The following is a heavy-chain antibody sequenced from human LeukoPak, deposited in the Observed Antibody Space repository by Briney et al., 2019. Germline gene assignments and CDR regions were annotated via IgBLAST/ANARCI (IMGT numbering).Heavy chain of an antibody. CDR3: AKDQGNIYGSGSYYNYELGY. CDR1: GFTFSSYA. CDR2: ISGSGGST. D-gene: IGHD3-10*01. J-gene: IGHJ4*02. V-gene: IGHV3-23*01. Sequence: GGSLRLSCAASGFTFSSYAMSWVRQAPGKGLEWVSAISGSGGSTYYADSVKGRFTISRDNSKNTLYLQMNSLRAEDTAVYYCAKDQGNIYGSGSYYNYELGYWGQGTLVTVSS.